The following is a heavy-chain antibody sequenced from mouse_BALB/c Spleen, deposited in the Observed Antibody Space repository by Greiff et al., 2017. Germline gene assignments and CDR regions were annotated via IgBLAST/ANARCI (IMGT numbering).Heavy chain of an antibody. CDR2: INSNGGST. J-gene: IGHJ3*01. CDR1: GFTFSSYC. D-gene: IGHD1-1*01. CDR3: GRHWDYGSSWFAY. Sequence: EVMLVESGGGLVKPGGSLKLSCAASGFTFSSYCMTWVRQTPGKRLELVAAINSNGGSTYFPDTVKDRFTISRDNAKNTLYLQISSLKSEDTAVYYYGRHWDYGSSWFAYWGQGTLVTVSA. V-gene: IGHV5-6-2*01.